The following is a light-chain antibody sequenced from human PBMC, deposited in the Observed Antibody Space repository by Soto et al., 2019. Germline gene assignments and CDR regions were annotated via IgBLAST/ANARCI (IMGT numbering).Light chain of an antibody. J-gene: IGLJ2*01. CDR1: SSDIGSYNV. CDR3: CAYAGGGTFV. V-gene: IGLV2-23*03. CDR2: EGS. Sequence: QSALTQPASVSGSPGQSITISCTGTSSDIGSYNVVSWYQQHPGKAPKVMICEGSKRPSGVSNRFSGSKSGNTASLTISGLQAEDEADYYCCAYAGGGTFVFGGGTKVTVL.